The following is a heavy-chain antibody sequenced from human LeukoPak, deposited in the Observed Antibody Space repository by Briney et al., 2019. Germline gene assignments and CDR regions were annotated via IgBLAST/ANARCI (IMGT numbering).Heavy chain of an antibody. CDR2: IRVSGSST. J-gene: IGHJ6*02. V-gene: IGHV3-23*01. Sequence: PGGSLRLSCAASGFTVSSNYMSWVRQAPGKGLEWVSGIRVSGSSTYYADPVKGRFTISRDNSKSTLYLQMSSLRAEDTAVYYCAKSLGGDYYYYGMDVWGQGTTVTVSS. CDR3: AKSLGGDYYYYGMDV. D-gene: IGHD7-27*01. CDR1: GFTVSSNY.